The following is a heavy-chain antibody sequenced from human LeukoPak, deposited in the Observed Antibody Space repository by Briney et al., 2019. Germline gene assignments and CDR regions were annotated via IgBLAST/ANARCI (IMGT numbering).Heavy chain of an antibody. CDR2: IYYSGST. Sequence: SETLSLTCTVSGGSISSHYWSWIRQPPGKGLEWIGYIYYSGSTNYNPSLKSRVTISVDTSKNQFSLKLSSVTAADTAVYYCARDRVAGPFDYWGQGTLVTVSS. CDR1: GGSISSHY. J-gene: IGHJ4*02. V-gene: IGHV4-59*11. D-gene: IGHD6-19*01. CDR3: ARDRVAGPFDY.